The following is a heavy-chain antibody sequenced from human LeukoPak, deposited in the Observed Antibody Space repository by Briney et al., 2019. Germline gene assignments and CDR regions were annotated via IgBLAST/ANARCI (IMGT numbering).Heavy chain of an antibody. J-gene: IGHJ4*02. V-gene: IGHV3-23*01. CDR2: ISIRGETS. CDR1: GFAFDNHV. CDR3: ARVSGGLHRYGSLDD. D-gene: IGHD5-18*01. Sequence: GGSLRLSCAASGFAFDNHVMSWVRHLPGKGLQWVSAISIRGETSFYADFVKSRFTVSRDNSGNRLFLQMNSLRVEDTGAYYCARVSGGLHRYGSLDDWGQGTLVTVSS.